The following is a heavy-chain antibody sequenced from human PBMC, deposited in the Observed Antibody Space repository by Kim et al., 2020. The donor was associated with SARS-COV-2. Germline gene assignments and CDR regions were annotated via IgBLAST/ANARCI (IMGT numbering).Heavy chain of an antibody. V-gene: IGHV1-2*02. Sequence: KFQGRVTMTRDTSISTAYMELSRLRSDDTAVYYCARDYGSSSWYRNHFDYWGQGTLVTVSS. J-gene: IGHJ4*02. CDR3: ARDYGSSSWYRNHFDY. D-gene: IGHD6-13*01.